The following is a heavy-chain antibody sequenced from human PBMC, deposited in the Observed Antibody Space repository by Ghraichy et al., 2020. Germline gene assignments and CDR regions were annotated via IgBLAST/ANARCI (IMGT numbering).Heavy chain of an antibody. CDR3: ARRVKCLGGSCTFDY. V-gene: IGHV4-30-4*01. Sequence: SETLSLTCAVSGASLNNDDHYWSWIRQPPGKGLEWIGYIHHTGSTYYNPSLKRRATMSLVTSKSQFSLKLTSVTAADTAVYYCARRVKCLGGSCTFDYWGQGTLVTVSS. J-gene: IGHJ4*02. D-gene: IGHD2-15*01. CDR1: GASLNNDDHY. CDR2: IHHTGST.